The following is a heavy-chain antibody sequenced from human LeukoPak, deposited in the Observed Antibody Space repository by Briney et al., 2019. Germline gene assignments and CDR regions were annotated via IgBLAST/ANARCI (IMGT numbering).Heavy chain of an antibody. CDR1: GGSFSGYY. D-gene: IGHD2-2*01. V-gene: IGHV4-34*01. CDR3: ASRYCSSTSCYEGDAFDI. J-gene: IGHJ3*02. Sequence: KPSETLSPTCAVYGGSFSGYYWSWIRQPPGKGLEWIGEINHSGSTNYNPSLKSRVTISVDTSKNQFSLKLSSVTAADTAVYYCASRYCSSTSCYEGDAFDIWGQGTMVTVPS. CDR2: INHSGST.